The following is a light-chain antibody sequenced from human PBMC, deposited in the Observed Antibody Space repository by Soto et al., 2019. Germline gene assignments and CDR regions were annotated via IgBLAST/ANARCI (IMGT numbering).Light chain of an antibody. CDR1: NRDIGAYNL. CDR2: EVR. CDR3: SSYTTTSTLL. Sequence: QSVLTQPASVSASLGQSITISCTGSNRDIGAYNLVSWYQQYPDTAPKLIIYEVRNRPSGVSYRFTGSRSGNTASLTISALQADDESTFSCSSYTTTSTLLFGGGTKLTVL. V-gene: IGLV2-14*01. J-gene: IGLJ3*02.